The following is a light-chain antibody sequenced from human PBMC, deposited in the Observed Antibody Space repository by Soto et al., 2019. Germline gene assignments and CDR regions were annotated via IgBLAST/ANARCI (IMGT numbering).Light chain of an antibody. J-gene: IGKJ4*01. CDR2: DAS. V-gene: IGKV1D-13*01. CDR3: QQYGNYPLT. CDR1: HGIVNA. Sequence: AIQLTQSPSSLSASVGDRVTLACRTSHGIVNALAWYQQKPGRPPKLLMYDASILQSGVPLRFSGSGSGTDFTLTITGLQPEDFATYFCQQYGNYPLTFDGGTTVEVK.